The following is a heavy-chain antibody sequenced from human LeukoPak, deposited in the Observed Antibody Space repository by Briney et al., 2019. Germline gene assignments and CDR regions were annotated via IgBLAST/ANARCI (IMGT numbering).Heavy chain of an antibody. D-gene: IGHD3-22*01. Sequence: PGGSLRLSCAASGFTFSSYAMSWVRQAPGKGLEWVSAISGSGGSTYYADSVKGRFTISRDNSKNTLYLQMNSLRAEDTAVYYCAKDYYDSSGSHYPLYYYYGMDVWGQGTTVTVSS. CDR1: GFTFSSYA. CDR2: ISGSGGST. CDR3: AKDYYDSSGSHYPLYYYYGMDV. V-gene: IGHV3-23*01. J-gene: IGHJ6*02.